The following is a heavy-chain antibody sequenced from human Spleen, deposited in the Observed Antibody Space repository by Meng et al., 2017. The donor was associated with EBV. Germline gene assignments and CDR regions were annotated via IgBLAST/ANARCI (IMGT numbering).Heavy chain of an antibody. Sequence: QGQLVASGAEERNPGASVKVSCKASGYTFTSNGFSWVRQAPGQGLEWMGWISAYNGNTNYAQKFQGRVTLTTDTSTSTAYMELRGLRSDDTAVYYCARDLDTGPYYFDYWGQGTLVTVSS. CDR1: GYTFTSNG. CDR2: ISAYNGNT. J-gene: IGHJ4*02. V-gene: IGHV1-18*01. D-gene: IGHD3-22*01. CDR3: ARDLDTGPYYFDY.